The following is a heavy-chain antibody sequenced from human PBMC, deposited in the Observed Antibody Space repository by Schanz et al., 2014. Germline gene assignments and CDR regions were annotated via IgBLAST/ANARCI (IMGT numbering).Heavy chain of an antibody. V-gene: IGHV1-8*01. CDR3: ARGRTFDY. CDR2: INPSGGST. CDR1: GYTFTSHG. J-gene: IGHJ4*02. Sequence: QVQLVQSGAEVKKPGSSMKVSCKASGYTFTSHGISWVRQAPGQGLEWMGMINPSGGSTTYAQKFQGRVTMTRNTSMSTAYIELHILTSEDTAVYYCARGRTFDYWGQGTLVTGSS.